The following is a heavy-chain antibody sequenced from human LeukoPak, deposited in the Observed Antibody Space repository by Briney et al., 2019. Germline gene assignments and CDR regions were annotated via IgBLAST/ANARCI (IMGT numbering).Heavy chain of an antibody. CDR2: IYYSGST. V-gene: IGHV4-61*08. CDR3: ARGVDTAILQGILDY. J-gene: IGHJ4*02. CDR1: GGSISSGDYY. Sequence: SETLSLTCTVSGGSISSGDYYWSWIRQPPGKGLEWIGYIYYSGSTYYNPSLKSRVTISVDTSKNQFSLKLSSVTAADTAVYYCARGVDTAILQGILDYWGQGTLVTVSS. D-gene: IGHD5-18*01.